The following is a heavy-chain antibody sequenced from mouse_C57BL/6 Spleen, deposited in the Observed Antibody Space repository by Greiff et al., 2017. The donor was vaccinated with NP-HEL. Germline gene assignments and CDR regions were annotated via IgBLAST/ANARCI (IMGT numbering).Heavy chain of an antibody. J-gene: IGHJ4*01. CDR3: TRGYYSNPYAMDY. Sequence: QVQLQQSGAELVRPGASVTLSCKASGYTFTDYEMHWVKQTPVHGLEWIGAIDPETGGTAYNQKFKGKAILTADKSSSTAYMELRSLTSEDSAVYYCTRGYYSNPYAMDYWGQGTSVTVSS. D-gene: IGHD2-5*01. CDR1: GYTFTDYE. V-gene: IGHV1-15*01. CDR2: IDPETGGT.